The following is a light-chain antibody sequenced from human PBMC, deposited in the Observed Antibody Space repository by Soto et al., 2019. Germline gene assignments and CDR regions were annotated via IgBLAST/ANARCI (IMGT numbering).Light chain of an antibody. Sequence: EIVMTQSPATLSVSPGERATLSCRASQSVSSTLAWYQQKPGQDPRLLIYGASTMATGIPARFSGSGSGTEFTLTISSLQSEDFAVYYCQQYNNWPPYTFGQGTKLEIK. V-gene: IGKV3-15*01. J-gene: IGKJ2*01. CDR1: QSVSST. CDR3: QQYNNWPPYT. CDR2: GAS.